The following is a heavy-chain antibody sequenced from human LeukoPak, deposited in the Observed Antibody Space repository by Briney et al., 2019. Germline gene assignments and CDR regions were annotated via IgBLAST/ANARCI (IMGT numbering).Heavy chain of an antibody. CDR2: IYYSGST. CDR3: ARQDSYDMALT. D-gene: IGHD3-22*01. Sequence: SETLSLTCTVSVGSISTYYWSWIRQPPGKGLEWLGYIYYSGSTYYNPSLKSRVTISVDTSKNQFSLKLGSVTAADTAVYYCARQDSYDMALTWGQGTLITVSS. J-gene: IGHJ5*02. CDR1: VGSISTYY. V-gene: IGHV4-59*04.